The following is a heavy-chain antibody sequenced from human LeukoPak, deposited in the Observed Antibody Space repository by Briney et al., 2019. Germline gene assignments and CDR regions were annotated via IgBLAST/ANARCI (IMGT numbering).Heavy chain of an antibody. D-gene: IGHD3-22*01. Sequence: SETLSLTCTVSGGSISSSSYYWGWIRQPPGKGLEWIGSIYYSGSTHYNPSLKSRVTISVDTSKNQFSLKLNSVTAADTAAYYCARASIYDSSGYPYYYYYYMDVWGKGTTVTISS. CDR1: GGSISSSSYY. CDR3: ARASIYDSSGYPYYYYYYMDV. CDR2: IYYSGST. J-gene: IGHJ6*03. V-gene: IGHV4-39*07.